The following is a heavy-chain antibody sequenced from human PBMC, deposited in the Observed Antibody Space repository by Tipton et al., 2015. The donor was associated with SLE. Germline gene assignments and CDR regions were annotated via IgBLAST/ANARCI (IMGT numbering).Heavy chain of an antibody. Sequence: TLSLTCAISGYSISSGFYWGWIRQPPGKGLEWIGNIYHSGSTYYNPSLRRRVTVSVDTSKNQFSLNLSSVTAADTAVYYCARAIRTADSNYIDNWGPGTLVTVSS. J-gene: IGHJ4*02. V-gene: IGHV4-38-2*01. CDR2: IYHSGST. CDR1: GYSISSGFY. D-gene: IGHD1-14*01. CDR3: ARAIRTADSNYIDN.